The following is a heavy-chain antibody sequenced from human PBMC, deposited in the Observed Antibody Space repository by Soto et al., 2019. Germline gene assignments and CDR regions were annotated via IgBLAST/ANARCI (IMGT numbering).Heavy chain of an antibody. D-gene: IGHD3-22*01. V-gene: IGHV4-61*08. Sequence: PSETLSLTCTVSGGSISSGDYYWSWIRQPPGKGLEWIGYIYYSGSTNYNPSLKSRVTISVDTSKNQFSLKLSSVTAADTAVYYCARMYYYDSSGYGKKSVGAFDIWGQGTMVTVSS. J-gene: IGHJ3*02. CDR2: IYYSGST. CDR1: GGSISSGDYY. CDR3: ARMYYYDSSGYGKKSVGAFDI.